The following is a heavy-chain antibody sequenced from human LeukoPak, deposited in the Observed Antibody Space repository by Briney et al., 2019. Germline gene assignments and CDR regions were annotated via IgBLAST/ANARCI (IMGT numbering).Heavy chain of an antibody. D-gene: IGHD3-10*01. J-gene: IGHJ4*02. V-gene: IGHV1-3*01. CDR2: INAGNGNT. Sequence: GASVKVSCKASGYTFTSYAMHWVRQAPGQRLEWMGWINAGNGNTKYSQKFQGRVTITRDTSASTAYMELSSLRSEDTAVYYCARVPSTTPLWFGEFFYYWGQGTLVTVSS. CDR3: ARVPSTTPLWFGEFFYY. CDR1: GYTFTSYA.